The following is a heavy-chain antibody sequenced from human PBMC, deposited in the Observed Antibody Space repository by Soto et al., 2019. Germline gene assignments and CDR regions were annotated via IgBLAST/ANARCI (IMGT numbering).Heavy chain of an antibody. Sequence: ASVKVSCKASGYTFTSYDINWVRQATGQGLEWMGWMNPNSGNTGYAQKFQGRVTMTRNTSISTAYMELSSLRSEDTAVYYCVRKLIVVVPAVEVRSDYWRQLTLVP. CDR2: MNPNSGNT. D-gene: IGHD2-2*01. V-gene: IGHV1-8*01. CDR1: GYTFTSYD. J-gene: IGHJ4*02. CDR3: VRKLIVVVPAVEVRSDY.